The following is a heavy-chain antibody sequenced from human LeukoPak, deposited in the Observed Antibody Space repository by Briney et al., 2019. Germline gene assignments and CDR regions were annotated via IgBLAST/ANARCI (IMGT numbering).Heavy chain of an antibody. CDR3: ANFDVLTTTP. CDR2: ISSSSSYI. V-gene: IGHV3-21*01. CDR1: GFTFSSYS. Sequence: PGGSLRLSCAASGFTFSSYSMNWVRQAPGKGLEWVSSISSSSSYIYYADPVKGRFTISRDNSMNTLYLQMNSLRAEDTAVYYCANFDVLTTTPWGRGTTVIVSS. J-gene: IGHJ6*04. D-gene: IGHD4-17*01.